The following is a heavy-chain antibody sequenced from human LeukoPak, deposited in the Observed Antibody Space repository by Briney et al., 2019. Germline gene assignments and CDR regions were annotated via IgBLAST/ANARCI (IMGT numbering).Heavy chain of an antibody. CDR2: ISSSSSYI. D-gene: IGHD3-22*01. J-gene: IGHJ4*02. CDR1: GFTFSSYN. CDR3: ARDPSSFHYDSRLYCFDY. Sequence: GGSLRLSCAASGFTFSSYNINWVRQAPGKGLEWVSSISSSSSYIYYADSVKGRFTISRDNAKNSLYLQMNSLRAEDTAVYYCARDPSSFHYDSRLYCFDYWGQGTLVTVSS. V-gene: IGHV3-21*01.